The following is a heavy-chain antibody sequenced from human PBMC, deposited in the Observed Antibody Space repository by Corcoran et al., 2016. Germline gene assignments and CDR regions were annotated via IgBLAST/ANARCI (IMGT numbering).Heavy chain of an antibody. V-gene: IGHV1-46*01. J-gene: IGHJ4*02. Sequence: QVQLVQSGAEVKKPGASVKVSCKASGYTFTSYYMHWVRQAPGQGLEWMGIINPSGGSTSYAQKFQGRVTMTRDTSTSTVYMELSSLRSEDTAVYYCAGGGYDYVWGSYRLLGTVDYWGQGTLVTVSS. D-gene: IGHD3-16*02. CDR3: AGGGYDYVWGSYRLLGTVDY. CDR2: INPSGGST. CDR1: GYTFTSYY.